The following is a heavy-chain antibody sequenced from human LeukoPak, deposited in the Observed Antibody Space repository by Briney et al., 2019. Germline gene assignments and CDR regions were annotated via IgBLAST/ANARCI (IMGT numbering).Heavy chain of an antibody. J-gene: IGHJ4*02. Sequence: ASVKVSCQASGYTFGSYGISWVRQAPGQGLEWMGWISVYNGNTNYAQKFQDRVTMARDTSISTAYMDLSSLRSDDTAIFYCARSLISSSWYRSDYWGQGSLVSVSS. V-gene: IGHV1-18*01. D-gene: IGHD6-13*01. CDR2: ISVYNGNT. CDR1: GYTFGSYG. CDR3: ARSLISSSWYRSDY.